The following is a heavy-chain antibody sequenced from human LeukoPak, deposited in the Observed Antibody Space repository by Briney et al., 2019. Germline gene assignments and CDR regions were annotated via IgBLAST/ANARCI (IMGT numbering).Heavy chain of an antibody. CDR2: IKQDGSEN. J-gene: IGHJ4*02. D-gene: IGHD6-13*01. Sequence: GGSLRLSCAASGFTLRTHWMSWVRQTPGKGPEWVAIIKQDGSENHYADSVKGRFTISRDNAKNSLYLQMNSLRAEDTAVYYCATWGSSWYFDYWGQGTLVTVSS. V-gene: IGHV3-7*01. CDR1: GFTLRTHW. CDR3: ATWGSSWYFDY.